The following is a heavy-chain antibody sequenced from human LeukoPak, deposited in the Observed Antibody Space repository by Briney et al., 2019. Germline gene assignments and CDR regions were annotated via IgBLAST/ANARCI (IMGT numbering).Heavy chain of an antibody. CDR3: TRDNANRAYDY. Sequence: PGGSLRLSCAVSGFTFSDYYMTWIRQAPGKGLEWVAVVWANGNTKYYADSVKGRFTISRDNSKNTLHLQIDSLRAEDTATYYCTRDNANRAYDYWGQGTLVTVSS. CDR1: GFTFSDYY. D-gene: IGHD1-14*01. J-gene: IGHJ4*02. V-gene: IGHV3-33*08. CDR2: VWANGNTK.